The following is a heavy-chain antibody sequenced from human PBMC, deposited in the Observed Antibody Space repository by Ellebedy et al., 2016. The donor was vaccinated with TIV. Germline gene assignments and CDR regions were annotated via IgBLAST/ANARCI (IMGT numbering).Heavy chain of an antibody. Sequence: GGSLRLSCAASGFTFNSYWMSWVRQAPGKGLEWVANINQDGSRIYYVDSVKGRFTISRDNAKNSVYLRMNTLRVEDTAVYHCVRDGAYGDYSPGYYGMDVWGQGTTATVPS. CDR1: GFTFNSYW. D-gene: IGHD3-22*01. J-gene: IGHJ6*02. CDR2: INQDGSRI. CDR3: VRDGAYGDYSPGYYGMDV. V-gene: IGHV3-7*03.